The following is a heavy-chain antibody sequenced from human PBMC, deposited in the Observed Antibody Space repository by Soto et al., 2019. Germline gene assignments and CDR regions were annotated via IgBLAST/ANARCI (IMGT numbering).Heavy chain of an antibody. V-gene: IGHV3-30*18. J-gene: IGHJ4*02. CDR1: GFTFSSYG. CDR2: ISYDGSNK. Sequence: PGGSLRLSCAASGFTFSSYGMHWVRQAPGKGLEWVAVISYDGSNKYYADSVKGRFTISRDNSKNTLYLQMNSLRAEDTAVYYCAKDPGSGSYFYWGKGNLVTVSS. CDR3: AKDPGSGSYFY. D-gene: IGHD1-26*01.